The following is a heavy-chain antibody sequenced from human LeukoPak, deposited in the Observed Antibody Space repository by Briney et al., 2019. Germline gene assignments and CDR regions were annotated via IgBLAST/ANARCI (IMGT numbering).Heavy chain of an antibody. CDR3: AKNGDRGAYCSGGSCYPYYYYYMDV. V-gene: IGHV3-30*04. CDR2: ISYDGGIK. D-gene: IGHD2-15*01. Sequence: GGSLRLSCAASGFTLSSYAIHWVRQAPGKGLEWVAVISYDGGIKYYADSVKGRFTISRDNSKNTLYLQMNSLRAEDTAIYYCAKNGDRGAYCSGGSCYPYYYYYMDVWGKGTTVTISS. CDR1: GFTLSSYA. J-gene: IGHJ6*03.